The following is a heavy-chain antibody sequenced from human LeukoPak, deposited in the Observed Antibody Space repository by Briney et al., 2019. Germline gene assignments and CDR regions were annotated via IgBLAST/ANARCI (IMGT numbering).Heavy chain of an antibody. D-gene: IGHD5-18*01. CDR3: ARGYSYAWIDY. V-gene: IGHV4-30-2*01. J-gene: IGHJ4*02. CDR1: GGSISSGGYY. CDR2: IYHSGST. Sequence: PSETLSLTCTVSGGSISSGGYYWSWIRQPPGKGLEWIGYIYHSGSTYYNPSLKSRVTISVDRSKNQFSLKLSSVTAADTAVYYCARGYSYAWIDYWGQGTLVTVSS.